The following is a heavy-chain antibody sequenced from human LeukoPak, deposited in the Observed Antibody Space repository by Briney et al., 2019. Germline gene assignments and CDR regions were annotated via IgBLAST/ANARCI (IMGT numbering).Heavy chain of an antibody. CDR2: VTHSGST. Sequence: PSGTLSLTCAVYGASFSGYYWSWIRQPPGKGLEWIGEVTHSGSTNYNPSLKSRVTISVDTSKKQFSLKLASVTATDTAVYYCARGRDGYINYWGQGTLVTVSS. CDR3: ARGRDGYINY. V-gene: IGHV4-34*01. J-gene: IGHJ4*01. D-gene: IGHD5-24*01. CDR1: GASFSGYY.